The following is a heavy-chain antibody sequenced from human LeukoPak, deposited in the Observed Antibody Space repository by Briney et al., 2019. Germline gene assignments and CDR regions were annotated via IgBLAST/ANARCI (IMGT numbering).Heavy chain of an antibody. Sequence: SETLSLTCAVYGGSFSGYYWSWIRQPPGKGLEWIGEINHSGSTNYNSSLKSRVTISVDTSKNQFSLKLSFVTAADTAVYYCARGVRYSSSKYNWFDPWGQGTLVTVSS. CDR3: ARGVRYSSSKYNWFDP. CDR1: GGSFSGYY. V-gene: IGHV4-34*01. J-gene: IGHJ5*02. CDR2: INHSGST. D-gene: IGHD6-6*01.